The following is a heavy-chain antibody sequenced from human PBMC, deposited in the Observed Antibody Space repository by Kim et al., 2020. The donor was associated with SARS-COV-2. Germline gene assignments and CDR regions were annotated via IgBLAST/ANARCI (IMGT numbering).Heavy chain of an antibody. J-gene: IGHJ4*02. CDR3: ARGATYYGSGPDY. Sequence: YADSVKGRVTSSRDNAKNSLYLQMSSLRAEDTAVYYCARGATYYGSGPDYWGQGTLVTVSS. V-gene: IGHV3-11*06. D-gene: IGHD3-10*01.